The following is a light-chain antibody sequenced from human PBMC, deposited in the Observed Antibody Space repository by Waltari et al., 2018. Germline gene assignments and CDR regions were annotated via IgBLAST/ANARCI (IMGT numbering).Light chain of an antibody. CDR3: QQYQNWPPLT. V-gene: IGKV3D-15*01. CDR2: GAS. Sequence: EFVMTQSPATLSVSPGETATLSCSASRSVANNLAWYQQRPGQAPRLLIYGASTRATGIPARFTGSGSGTRFTLTITSLQLEDFGVYYCQQYQNWPPLTFGGGTKLGIK. CDR1: RSVANN. J-gene: IGKJ4*01.